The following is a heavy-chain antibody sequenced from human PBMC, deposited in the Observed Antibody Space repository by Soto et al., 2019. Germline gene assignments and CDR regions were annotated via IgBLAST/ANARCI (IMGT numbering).Heavy chain of an antibody. Sequence: PSETLSLTCTVSGGSISTYYWSWIRQPAGKGLEWIGRIYASGSTNYNPSLKSRVTMSVATSKNQFSLKLSSVTAADTAVYYCARGGMVIIPTATAFDYWRQGTLVTVSS. D-gene: IGHD2-2*01. V-gene: IGHV4-4*07. CDR2: IYASGST. J-gene: IGHJ4*02. CDR1: GGSISTYY. CDR3: ARGGMVIIPTATAFDY.